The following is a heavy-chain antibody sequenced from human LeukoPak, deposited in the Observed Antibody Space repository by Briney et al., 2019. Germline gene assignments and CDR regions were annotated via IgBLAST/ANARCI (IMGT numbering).Heavy chain of an antibody. CDR3: ARDGGDYYFDY. D-gene: IGHD2-21*02. CDR1: GYTFTSYG. CDR2: INPNSGGT. J-gene: IGHJ4*02. V-gene: IGHV1-2*02. Sequence: ASVKVSCKASGYTFTSYGISWVRQAPGQGLEWMGWINPNSGGTNYAQKFQGRVTMTRNTSISTAYMELSRLRSDDTAVYYCARDGGDYYFDYWGQGTLVTVSS.